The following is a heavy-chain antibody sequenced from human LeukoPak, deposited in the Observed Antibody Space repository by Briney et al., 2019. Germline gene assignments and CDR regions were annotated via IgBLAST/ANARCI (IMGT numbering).Heavy chain of an antibody. CDR2: INDDGRST. D-gene: IGHD2-21*02. CDR3: ARAYCGGDCYSRAMDY. J-gene: IGHJ4*02. CDR1: GFTFSNFW. Sequence: GGSLRLSCTASGFTFSNFWMHWVRQAPGKGLEWVTRINDDGRSTSYADSVKGRFTISRDNAKNTVYLQMNTLRAEDTAVYYCARAYCGGDCYSRAMDYWGQGTLVTVSS. V-gene: IGHV3-74*01.